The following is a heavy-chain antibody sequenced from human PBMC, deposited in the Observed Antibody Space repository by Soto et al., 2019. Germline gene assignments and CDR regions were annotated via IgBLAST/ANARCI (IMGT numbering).Heavy chain of an antibody. D-gene: IGHD2-2*01. J-gene: IGHJ3*02. Sequence: ASVKVSCKASGYTFTSYAMHWVRQAPGQRLEWMGWINAVNGIAKYAQKFQGRVTITADKSTSTAYMELSSLRSEDTAVYYCARFRSKGYCSSTSCYGYAFDIWGQGTMVTVSS. CDR3: ARFRSKGYCSSTSCYGYAFDI. V-gene: IGHV1-3*01. CDR1: GYTFTSYA. CDR2: INAVNGIA.